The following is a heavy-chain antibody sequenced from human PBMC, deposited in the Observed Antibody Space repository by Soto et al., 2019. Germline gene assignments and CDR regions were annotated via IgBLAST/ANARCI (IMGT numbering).Heavy chain of an antibody. J-gene: IGHJ5*02. Sequence: QVQLQDSGPGLVKPSETLSLSCTVSGASINTYYWGWIRQPPGKGLACVGYFYYSGSTIYNPSLRCRVTTSVATSKNQFSLKLNSVIAADTAVYYCARGNGHLHMDPWGQGTLVVVSS. CDR3: ARGNGHLHMDP. CDR2: FYYSGST. V-gene: IGHV4-59*13. CDR1: GASINTYY. D-gene: IGHD2-8*01.